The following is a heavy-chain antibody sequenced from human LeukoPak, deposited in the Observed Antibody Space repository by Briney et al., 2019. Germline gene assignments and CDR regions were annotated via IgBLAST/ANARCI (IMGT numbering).Heavy chain of an antibody. D-gene: IGHD3-10*01. Sequence: PSGTLSITCAVSGGSISSSNWWRWVRQPPGKGLEWIGEIYHSGSTNYNPSLKSRVTISVDKSKNQFSLKLSSVTAADTAVYYCARGRYYGSGNSFDPWGQGTLVTVSS. CDR3: ARGRYYGSGNSFDP. CDR1: GGSISSSNW. V-gene: IGHV4-4*02. CDR2: IYHSGST. J-gene: IGHJ5*02.